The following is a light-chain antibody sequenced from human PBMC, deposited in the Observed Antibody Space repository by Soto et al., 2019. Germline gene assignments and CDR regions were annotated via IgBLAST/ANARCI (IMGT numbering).Light chain of an antibody. V-gene: IGKV3-20*01. CDR2: GAS. CDR1: QSVRSSY. Sequence: EIVLTQSPGTLSLSPGARAPLSCRASQSVRSSYLAWYQQKPGQAPRLFIYGASSRATGIPDRFSGSGSGTDFTLTISRLEPEDFAVYHCQQYGNSPWTFGQGTKVDIK. CDR3: QQYGNSPWT. J-gene: IGKJ1*01.